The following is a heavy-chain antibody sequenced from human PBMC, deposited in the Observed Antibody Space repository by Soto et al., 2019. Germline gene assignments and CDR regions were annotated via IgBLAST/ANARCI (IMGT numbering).Heavy chain of an antibody. D-gene: IGHD5-18*01. CDR2: ISGSGGST. V-gene: IGHV3-23*01. Sequence: GGSLRLSCAASGFTFSSYAMSWVRQAPGKGLEWVSAISGSGGSTYYADSVKGRFTISRDNSKNTLYLQMNSLRAEDTAVYYCAKDRRLVDTAMPTGIAYWGQGTLVTVSS. J-gene: IGHJ4*02. CDR3: AKDRRLVDTAMPTGIAY. CDR1: GFTFSSYA.